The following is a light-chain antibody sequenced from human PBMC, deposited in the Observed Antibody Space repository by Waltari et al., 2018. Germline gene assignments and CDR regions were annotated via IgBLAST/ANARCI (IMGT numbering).Light chain of an antibody. Sequence: QSVLTQPPSVSGAPGQRVTISCTGSWSNIGAGYDVHWYQQIPGKAPTLLVYGVNTRPPGVPDRFFGSKSGTSASLAIPGLQPEDEADYYCQSYDTSLGVVFGGGTKLTVL. V-gene: IGLV1-40*01. J-gene: IGLJ2*01. CDR2: GVN. CDR3: QSYDTSLGVV. CDR1: WSNIGAGYD.